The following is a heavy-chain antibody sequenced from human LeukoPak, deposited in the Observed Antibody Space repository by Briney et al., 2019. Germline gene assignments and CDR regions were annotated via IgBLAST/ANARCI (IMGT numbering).Heavy chain of an antibody. CDR3: ARVNYDFWSGYSHYYMDV. V-gene: IGHV4-39*07. D-gene: IGHD3-3*01. J-gene: IGHJ6*03. CDR2: IYHSGST. CDR1: GGSISSSSYY. Sequence: SETLSLTCTVSGGSISSSSYYWGWIRQPPGKGLEWIGSIYHSGSTYYNPSLKSRVTISVDTSKNQFSLKLSSVTAADTAVYYCARVNYDFWSGYSHYYMDVWGKGTTVTVSS.